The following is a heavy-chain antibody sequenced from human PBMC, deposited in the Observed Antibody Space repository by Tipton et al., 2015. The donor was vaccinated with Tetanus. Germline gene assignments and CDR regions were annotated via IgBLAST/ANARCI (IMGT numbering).Heavy chain of an antibody. CDR3: ARHSGGSEIGYFDDMDV. Sequence: QSGAEVKKPGESLRISCKASGYEFISYWIAWVRQMPGKGLEWMGVIYPADSDIRNSPSFQGKVTMSVDNSTSTAYLQWRSLKASDSAMYYCARHSGGSEIGYFDDMDVWGQGTTVTVSS. V-gene: IGHV5-51*01. D-gene: IGHD3-10*01. CDR1: GYEFISYW. CDR2: IYPADSDI. J-gene: IGHJ6*02.